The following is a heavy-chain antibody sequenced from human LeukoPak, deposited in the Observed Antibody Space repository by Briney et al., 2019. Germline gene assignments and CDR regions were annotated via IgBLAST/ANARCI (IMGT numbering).Heavy chain of an antibody. Sequence: SETLSLTCSVSGASIRRSNFYWGWIRQPPGKGLEWIGNVYYNGNTYYNSSLRSRVTISVDTSNNQVSLNLRSVTAADTGIYYCARVVQLWFPDGAFDIWGQGTMVTVSS. D-gene: IGHD1-1*01. CDR1: GASIRRSNFY. CDR3: ARVVQLWFPDGAFDI. J-gene: IGHJ3*02. CDR2: VYYNGNT. V-gene: IGHV4-39*01.